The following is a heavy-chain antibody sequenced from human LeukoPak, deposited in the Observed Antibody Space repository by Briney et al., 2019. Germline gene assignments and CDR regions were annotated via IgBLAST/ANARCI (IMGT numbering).Heavy chain of an antibody. CDR1: GGSISSSSYY. J-gene: IGHJ4*02. V-gene: IGHV4-39*01. Sequence: SETLSLTCTVSGGSISSSSYYWGWIRQPPGKGLEWIGSIYYSGSTYYNPSLKSRVTISVDTSKNQFSLKLSSVTAADTAVYCCARQYSGSYSAYFDYWGQGTLVTVSS. CDR3: ARQYSGSYSAYFDY. CDR2: IYYSGST. D-gene: IGHD1-26*01.